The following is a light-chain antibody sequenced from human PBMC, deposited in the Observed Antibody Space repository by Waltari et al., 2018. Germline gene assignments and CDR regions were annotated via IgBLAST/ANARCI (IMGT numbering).Light chain of an antibody. CDR1: HGISSY. CDR3: QQYNSAPFT. Sequence: DIQMTQSPSSLSASVGDTVTITCRASHGISSYLAWYQQKPGKAPKPLIYYASNLESGVPSRFSGSGSVTEFTLTISSLQPEDFATYYCQQYNSAPFTFGPGTKLDIK. CDR2: YAS. J-gene: IGKJ3*01. V-gene: IGKV1-16*01.